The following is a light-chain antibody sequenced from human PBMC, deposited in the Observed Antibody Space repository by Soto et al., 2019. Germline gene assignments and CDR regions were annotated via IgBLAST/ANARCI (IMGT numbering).Light chain of an antibody. CDR2: AAS. CDR3: QQSYSTHTWT. CDR1: HTINNY. J-gene: IGKJ1*01. Sequence: DIQMTQSPSSLSASVGDRVTITCRASHTINNYLNWYQQKAGKAPKLLIYAASSLQSGVPSRFSGGGSGTDFTLTISSLQPEDSATYHCQQSYSTHTWTFGQGTKVEVK. V-gene: IGKV1-39*01.